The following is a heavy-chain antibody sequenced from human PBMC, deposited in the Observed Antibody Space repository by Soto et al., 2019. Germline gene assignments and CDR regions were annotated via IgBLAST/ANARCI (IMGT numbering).Heavy chain of an antibody. CDR3: TTGVYYDPLTGYRSVAY. D-gene: IGHD3-9*01. CDR2: INGRSNYK. Sequence: EVQLVESGGGLVAPGGSLRLSCVASGFALTTYTMNWVRQAPGTGLEWVSSINGRSNYKYYSDSVKGRFTVSRDNAQNSLFLQMSRLGPEDTAVYYCTTGVYYDPLTGYRSVAYWGQGTLVAVSS. J-gene: IGHJ4*02. V-gene: IGHV3-21*02. CDR1: GFALTTYT.